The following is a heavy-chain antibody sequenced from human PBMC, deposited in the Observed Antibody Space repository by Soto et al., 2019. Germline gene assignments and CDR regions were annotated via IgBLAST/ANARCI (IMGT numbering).Heavy chain of an antibody. CDR2: IKQDGGEK. CDR3: ARETGFPLNFRYCNDTPSPEDY. D-gene: IGHD2-8*02. Sequence: EVQLVESGGGLVQPGESLSLSCAASGFTFSSYWMTWVRQAPGKGHEWVANIKQDGGEKYYLDSGTDRFTIPRDNAKNSLYLQMSGLRLEDSAVYCCARETGFPLNFRYCNDTPSPEDYWGQGDLLRVSS. J-gene: IGHJ4*02. V-gene: IGHV3-7*01. CDR1: GFTFSSYW.